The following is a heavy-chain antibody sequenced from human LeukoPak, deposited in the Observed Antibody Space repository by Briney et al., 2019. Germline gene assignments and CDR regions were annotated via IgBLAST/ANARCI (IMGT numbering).Heavy chain of an antibody. D-gene: IGHD3-16*01. CDR3: ARDRSLGIIDY. CDR1: GGSISSSSYY. J-gene: IGHJ4*02. V-gene: IGHV4-39*02. CDR2: MYYSGST. Sequence: PSETLSLTCTVSGGSISSSSYYWGWIRQPPGKGLEWIGSMYYSGSTYYNPSLKSRVTISVDTSKNQFSLELTSVTAADTAVYYCARDRSLGIIDYWGQGTLVTVSS.